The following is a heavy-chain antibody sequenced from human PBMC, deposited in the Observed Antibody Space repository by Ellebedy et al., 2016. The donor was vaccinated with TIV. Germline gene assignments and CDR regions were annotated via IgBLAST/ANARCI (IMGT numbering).Heavy chain of an antibody. CDR3: ARGDYGDYAFHY. V-gene: IGHV4-34*01. CDR1: GGYLRSHY. D-gene: IGHD4-17*01. CDR2: INHSGST. Sequence: SETLSLXXTVSGGYLRSHYWSWIRQPPGKGLEWIGEINHSGSTNYNPSLKSRVTISVDTSRNQFSLKLSSVTAADTAVYYCARGDYGDYAFHYWGQGTLVTVSS. J-gene: IGHJ4*02.